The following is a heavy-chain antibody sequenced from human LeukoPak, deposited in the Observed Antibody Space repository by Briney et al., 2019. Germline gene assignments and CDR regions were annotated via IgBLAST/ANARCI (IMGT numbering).Heavy chain of an antibody. D-gene: IGHD3-10*01. CDR3: ARDLDYGSGSYAVDY. V-gene: IGHV1-2*02. J-gene: IGHJ4*02. CDR2: INPNSGGT. CDR1: GYTFTGYY. Sequence: ASVKVSCKASGYTFTGYYMHWVRQAPGQGLEWMGWINPNSGGTNYAQKFQGRVTMTRDMSISTAYMELSRLRSDDTAVYYCARDLDYGSGSYAVDYWGQGTLVTVSS.